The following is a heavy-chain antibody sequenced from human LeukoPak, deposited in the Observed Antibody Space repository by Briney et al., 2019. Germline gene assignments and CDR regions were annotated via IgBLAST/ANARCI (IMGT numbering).Heavy chain of an antibody. CDR3: ARLGATTVTTDYYYYMDV. V-gene: IGHV5-51*01. J-gene: IGHJ6*03. D-gene: IGHD4-17*01. CDR2: IYPGDSDT. Sequence: GESLKISCKGSGYSFTSYWIGWVRQMPGKGLEWMGIIYPGDSDTRYSPSFQGQVTISADKSISTAYLQWSSLKASDTAMYYCARLGATTVTTDYYYYMDVWGKGTTVTVSS. CDR1: GYSFTSYW.